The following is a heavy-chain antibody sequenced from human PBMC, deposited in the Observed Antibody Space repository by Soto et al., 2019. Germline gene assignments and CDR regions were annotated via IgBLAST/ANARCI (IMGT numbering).Heavy chain of an antibody. CDR3: AISWTTLTTCFDF. D-gene: IGHD4-17*01. CDR1: GFTFSNYA. Sequence: GGSLRLACVASGFTFSNYAMHWVRQAPGKGLGWVAVISSDGSEKYYLDSVRDRFTISRDNSKNTLYLQMNNLRPEDTAMYYCAISWTTLTTCFDFWGQGALVTVSS. V-gene: IGHV3-30*03. CDR2: ISSDGSEK. J-gene: IGHJ4*02.